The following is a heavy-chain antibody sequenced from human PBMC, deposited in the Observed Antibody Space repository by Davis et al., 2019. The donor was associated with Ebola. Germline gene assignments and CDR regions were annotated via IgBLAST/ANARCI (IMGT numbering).Heavy chain of an antibody. Sequence: GESLKISCAASGFTFTSYSITWVRQTPGKGLEWVSGISGSGSTYYADSVKGRFTFSRDNSKNTLYLQMNSLRAEDTAIYYCAKGSLYGSRSITAGMDVWGQGTTVTVSS. CDR3: AKGSLYGSRSITAGMDV. CDR1: GFTFTSYS. J-gene: IGHJ6*02. CDR2: ISGSGST. V-gene: IGHV3-23*01. D-gene: IGHD4-17*01.